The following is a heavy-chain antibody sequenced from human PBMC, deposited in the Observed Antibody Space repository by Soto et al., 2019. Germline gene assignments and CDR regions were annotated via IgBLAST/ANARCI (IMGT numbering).Heavy chain of an antibody. Sequence: QVQLQESGPGLVKPSQTLSLTCTVSGGSISSGGYYWSWIRQHPGKGLEWIGYIYYSGSTYYNPSLKSRVTISVDTSKNQFSLKLSSVTAADTAVYYCARAGSYGYDSPPRLDYWGQGTLVTVSS. CDR2: IYYSGST. D-gene: IGHD5-18*01. CDR3: ARAGSYGYDSPPRLDY. CDR1: GGSISSGGYY. J-gene: IGHJ4*02. V-gene: IGHV4-31*03.